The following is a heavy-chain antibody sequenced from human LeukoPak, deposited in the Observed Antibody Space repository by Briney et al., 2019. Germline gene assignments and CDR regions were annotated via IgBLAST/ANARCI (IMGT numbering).Heavy chain of an antibody. CDR1: GFTFSDYY. V-gene: IGHV3-11*05. J-gene: IGHJ2*01. CDR3: AREDKWYFDL. CDR2: ISTTGSYT. Sequence: PGGSLRLSCAASGFTFSDYYMSWIRQAPGKGLEWVSKISTTGSYTNYADSVKGRFTISRDNAKNSLYLQMNSLRVEDTAVYYCAREDKWYFDLWGRGTLVTVSS.